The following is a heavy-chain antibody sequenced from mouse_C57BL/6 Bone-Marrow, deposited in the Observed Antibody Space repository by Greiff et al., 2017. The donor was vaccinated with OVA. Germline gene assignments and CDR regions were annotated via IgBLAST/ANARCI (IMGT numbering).Heavy chain of an antibody. CDR3: TTYRY. Sequence: EVQLQQSGAELVRPGASVKLSCTASGFNIKDDYMHWVKERPEQGLEWIGRIDPENGDTEYASKFQGKATITADTSSKTVYLHLSSLTSEDTAVYYCTTYRYGGQGTTLTVSS. J-gene: IGHJ2*01. V-gene: IGHV14-4*01. CDR1: GFNIKDDY. CDR2: IDPENGDT.